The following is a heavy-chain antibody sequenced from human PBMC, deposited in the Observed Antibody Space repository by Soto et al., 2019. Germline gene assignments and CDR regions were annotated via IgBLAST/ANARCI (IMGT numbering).Heavy chain of an antibody. Sequence: EVQLVESGGGLIQPGGSLRLSCAASGFTISRNYMSWVRQAPGKGLEWVSVIYSAGNTYYADSVKGRFSISRDNSKNTVYLQMNSLRVEDTAVYYCARGRDGYNFLYEPTWGLGTLVTVSS. J-gene: IGHJ4*02. CDR2: IYSAGNT. V-gene: IGHV3-53*01. CDR3: ARGRDGYNFLYEPT. D-gene: IGHD5-12*01. CDR1: GFTISRNY.